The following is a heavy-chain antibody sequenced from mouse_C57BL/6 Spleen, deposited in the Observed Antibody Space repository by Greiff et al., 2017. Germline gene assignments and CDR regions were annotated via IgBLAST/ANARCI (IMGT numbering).Heavy chain of an antibody. V-gene: IGHV5-6*02. Sequence: DVKLVESGGDLVKPGGSLKLSCAASGFTFSSYGMSWVRQTPDKRLEWVATICSGGSYTYYPDSVKGRFPITRDNAKNTLYLQMSSLKSEDTAMYCCARHRGYAMDYWGQGTSVTVSS. CDR2: ICSGGSYT. CDR3: ARHRGYAMDY. CDR1: GFTFSSYG. J-gene: IGHJ4*01.